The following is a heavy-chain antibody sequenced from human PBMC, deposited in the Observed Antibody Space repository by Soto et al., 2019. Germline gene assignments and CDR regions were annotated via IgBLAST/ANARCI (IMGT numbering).Heavy chain of an antibody. CDR2: IYYSGST. Sequence: SETLSLTCTVSGDSISSSSYYWGWIRQPPGKGLEWIGSIYYSGSTYYNPSLKSRVTISVDTSKNQFSLKLSSVTAADTAVYYCARHSDGYLHGINSFHPCGQGTLLTVST. V-gene: IGHV4-39*01. D-gene: IGHD5-12*01. CDR1: GDSISSSSYY. J-gene: IGHJ5*02. CDR3: ARHSDGYLHGINSFHP.